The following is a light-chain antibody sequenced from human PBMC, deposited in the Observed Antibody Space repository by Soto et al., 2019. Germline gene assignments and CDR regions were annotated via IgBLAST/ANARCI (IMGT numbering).Light chain of an antibody. CDR2: RNN. CDR3: AAWDDSLSGSYV. V-gene: IGLV1-47*01. J-gene: IGLJ1*01. Sequence: QSELTQRPSASGTPGQRVTISCSGSGSNIGSNYVYWYQQLPGTAPKLLIYRNNQRPSGVPDRFSGSKSGTSASLAISGLRSEDEADYYCAAWDDSLSGSYVFGTGTKVTVL. CDR1: GSNIGSNY.